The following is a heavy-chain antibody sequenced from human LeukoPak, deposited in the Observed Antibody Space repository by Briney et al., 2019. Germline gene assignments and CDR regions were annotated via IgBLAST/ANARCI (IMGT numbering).Heavy chain of an antibody. J-gene: IGHJ4*02. D-gene: IGHD2-2*01. Sequence: KPGGSLRLSCAASGFTFSSYSMNWVRQAPGKGLEWVSSISSSSSYIYYADSVKGRFTISRDNAKNSLYLQMNSLRAEDTAVYYCARARESSVVPAAPGFFYWGQGTLVTVSS. CDR1: GFTFSSYS. CDR2: ISSSSSYI. CDR3: ARARESSVVPAAPGFFY. V-gene: IGHV3-21*01.